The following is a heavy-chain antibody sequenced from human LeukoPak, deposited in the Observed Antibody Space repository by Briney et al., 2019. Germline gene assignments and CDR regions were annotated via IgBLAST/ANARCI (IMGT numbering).Heavy chain of an antibody. Sequence: SQTLSLTCTVSGGPISSGDYYWNWIRQPPGKGLKWIGYIYYSGSTYYNPSLKSRVTISVDTSKNQFSLKLSSVTAADTAVYYCAREVITIFGVVTGLDYWGQGTLVTVSS. V-gene: IGHV4-30-4*08. CDR3: AREVITIFGVVTGLDY. J-gene: IGHJ4*02. CDR2: IYYSGST. D-gene: IGHD3-3*01. CDR1: GGPISSGDYY.